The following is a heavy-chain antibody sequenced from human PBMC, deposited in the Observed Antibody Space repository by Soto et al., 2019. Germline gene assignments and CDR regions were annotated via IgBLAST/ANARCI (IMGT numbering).Heavy chain of an antibody. D-gene: IGHD2-15*01. CDR2: IIPIFGTA. CDR3: ARDNGGKSYY. V-gene: IGHV1-69*13. Sequence: GASVKVSCKASGGTFSSYAISWVRQAPGQGLEWVGGIIPIFGTANYAQKFQGRVTITADESTSTAYMELSSLRSEDTAVYYCARDNGGKSYYWGQGTLVTVSS. J-gene: IGHJ4*02. CDR1: GGTFSSYA.